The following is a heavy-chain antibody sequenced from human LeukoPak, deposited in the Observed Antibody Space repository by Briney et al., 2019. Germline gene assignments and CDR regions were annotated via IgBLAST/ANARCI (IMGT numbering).Heavy chain of an antibody. Sequence: RASVKVSCKASGYTFTGYYMHWVRQAPGQGLEWMGIINPSGGSTSYAQNFQGRVTMTRDTSTSTVYMELSSLISEDTAVYYCAREIGPRQLHLWGSAFDYWGQGTLVTVSS. CDR2: INPSGGST. CDR1: GYTFTGYY. J-gene: IGHJ4*02. V-gene: IGHV1-46*01. CDR3: AREIGPRQLHLWGSAFDY. D-gene: IGHD5-18*01.